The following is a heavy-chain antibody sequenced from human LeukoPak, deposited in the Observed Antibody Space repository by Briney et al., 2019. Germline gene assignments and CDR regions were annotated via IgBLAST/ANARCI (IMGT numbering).Heavy chain of an antibody. J-gene: IGHJ5*02. CDR3: VAERAGFWFEP. CDR2: IVVGSGNT. CDR1: GIHFTSSA. Sequence: SAKVSCKASGIHFTSSAMQWLRQAGGQRLVWIGWIVVGSGNTKYEQKFQGRVTSTRDMSTSTAYMELSSLRSEDTAVYYWVAERAGFWFEPWGQGTLVTVTS. V-gene: IGHV1-58*02.